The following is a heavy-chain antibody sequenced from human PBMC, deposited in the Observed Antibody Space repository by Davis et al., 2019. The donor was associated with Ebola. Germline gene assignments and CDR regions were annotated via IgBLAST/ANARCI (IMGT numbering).Heavy chain of an antibody. V-gene: IGHV4-59*08. Sequence: SETLSLTCTVPGGSISSYYWSWIRQPPGKGLEWIGYIYYSGSTNYNPSLKSRVTISVDTSKNQFSLKLSSVTAADTAVYYCARLAVTTAFDIWGQGTMVTVSS. CDR3: ARLAVTTAFDI. J-gene: IGHJ3*02. CDR2: IYYSGST. D-gene: IGHD4-11*01. CDR1: GGSISSYY.